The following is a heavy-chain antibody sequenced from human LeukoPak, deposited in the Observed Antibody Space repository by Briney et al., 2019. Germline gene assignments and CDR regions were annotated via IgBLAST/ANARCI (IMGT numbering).Heavy chain of an antibody. CDR1: GFTFKLYW. J-gene: IGHJ4*02. D-gene: IGHD6-19*01. CDR2: INHDGSDT. V-gene: IGHV3-74*01. CDR3: AREAGTGDY. Sequence: PGGSLRLSCAASGFTFKLYWMHWVRQVPGRGPVWVSRINHDGSDTIYADSVRGRFTISRDDAKNTLYLQMNNLRAEDTAVYYCAREAGTGDYWGQGTLVTVSS.